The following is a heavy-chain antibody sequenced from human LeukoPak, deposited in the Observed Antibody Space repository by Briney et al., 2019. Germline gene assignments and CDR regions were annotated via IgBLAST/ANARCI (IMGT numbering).Heavy chain of an antibody. CDR2: INTDGSST. Sequence: GGSLRLSCAASGFTFSSYWMHWVRQAAGKGLVWVSRINTDGSSTTYADSVKGRFTISRDNSKNTVYLEMNRLSSEDTALYLCAKEDGSHSQIDYWGQGTLVTVS. CDR3: AKEDGSHSQIDY. J-gene: IGHJ4*02. CDR1: GFTFSSYW. V-gene: IGHV3-74*01. D-gene: IGHD4-23*01.